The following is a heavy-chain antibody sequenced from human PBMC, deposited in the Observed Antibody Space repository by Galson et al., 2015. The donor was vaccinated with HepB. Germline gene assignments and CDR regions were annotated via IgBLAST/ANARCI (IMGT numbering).Heavy chain of an antibody. J-gene: IGHJ4*02. V-gene: IGHV3-23*01. D-gene: IGHD3-10*01. CDR2: NSGSGSST. CDR3: ATSRGFGEFDYFDY. CDR1: GFTLSSYA. Sequence: SLRLSCAASGFTLSSYAMSWVRQAPGKGLEWVSGNSGSGSSTYYADSVKGRFTISRDNSKNTLYLQMNSLRVEDTAVYYCATSRGFGEFDYFDYWGQGTLVTVSP.